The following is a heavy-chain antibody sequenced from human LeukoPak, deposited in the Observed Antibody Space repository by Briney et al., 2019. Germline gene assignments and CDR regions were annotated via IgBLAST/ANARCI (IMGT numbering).Heavy chain of an antibody. J-gene: IGHJ4*02. CDR2: IRSKTDGGTT. CDR1: GFTFSNAW. CDR3: TAYVAVAGTRHFDS. D-gene: IGHD6-19*01. V-gene: IGHV3-15*01. Sequence: GGSLRLSCAASGFTFSNAWMSWVRQAPGKGLEWIGRIRSKTDGGTTDYAAPVKDRFTISRDDSKNTLFLQINSLKTEDTAVYYCTAYVAVAGTRHFDSWGQGALVTVSS.